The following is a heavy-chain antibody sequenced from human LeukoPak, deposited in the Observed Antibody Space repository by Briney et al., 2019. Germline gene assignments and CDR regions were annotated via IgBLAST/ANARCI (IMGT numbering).Heavy chain of an antibody. CDR3: AKPVPTYYYDSSGYYHFDY. D-gene: IGHD3-22*01. V-gene: IGHV3-23*01. CDR2: ISGRGGST. J-gene: IGHJ4*02. Sequence: SGGSLRLSCAASGFTFSSYAMSWVRQAPGKGLEWISAISGRGGSTYYADSVKGRFTISRDNSKNTLYLQMNSLRAEDTAVYYCAKPVPTYYYDSSGYYHFDYWGQGTLVTVSS. CDR1: GFTFSSYA.